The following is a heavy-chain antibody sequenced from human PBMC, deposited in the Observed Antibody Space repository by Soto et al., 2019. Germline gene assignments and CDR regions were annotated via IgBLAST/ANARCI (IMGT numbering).Heavy chain of an antibody. D-gene: IGHD3-9*01. CDR1: GDSVSSNSAA. J-gene: IGHJ6*02. Sequence: SQTLSLTCAISGDSVSSNSAAWNWIRQSPSRGLEWLGRTYYRSKWYNDYAVSVKSRITINPDTSKNQFSLQLSSVTPEDTAVYYCARATAEELTGYRSYYYGMDVWGQGTTVTVSS. V-gene: IGHV6-1*01. CDR3: ARATAEELTGYRSYYYGMDV. CDR2: TYYRSKWYN.